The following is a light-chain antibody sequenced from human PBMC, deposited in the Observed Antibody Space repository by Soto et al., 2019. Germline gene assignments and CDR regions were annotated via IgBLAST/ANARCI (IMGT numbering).Light chain of an antibody. CDR3: QHYDTYPWT. V-gene: IGKV1-5*01. CDR2: DVY. Sequence: DIQMTQSPSTLSASVGDRVTITCRASQSISEWLAWFQQKPGKAPKLLIYDVYSLKTGVPSRFRGSGSGTEFTLTISGLQPDDFATYYCQHYDTYPWTFGQGTQVEIK. J-gene: IGKJ1*01. CDR1: QSISEW.